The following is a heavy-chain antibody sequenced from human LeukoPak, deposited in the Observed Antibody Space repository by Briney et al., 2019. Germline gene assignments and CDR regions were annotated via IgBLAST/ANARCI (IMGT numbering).Heavy chain of an antibody. Sequence: PGGSLRLSCTASGFTFSNARMSWVRQAPGKGLEWAGRIKSTIDGGTTDYAAPVKGRFTMSRDDSKNTLYLEMNSLKTEDTAVYYCTTPPRYWGQGTLVTVSS. V-gene: IGHV3-15*01. CDR3: TTPPRY. CDR1: GFTFSNAR. J-gene: IGHJ4*02. CDR2: IKSTIDGGTT.